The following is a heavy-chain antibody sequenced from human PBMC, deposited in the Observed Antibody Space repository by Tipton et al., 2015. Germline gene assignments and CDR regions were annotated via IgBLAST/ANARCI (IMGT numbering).Heavy chain of an antibody. Sequence: SLRLSCTASGITFSSYWMSWVRQAPGKGLEWIGQISHDGSERYYLDSMRGRFTISRDNAKNSLHLQMNTLRAEDTAVYHCARDVNGGYFDIWGQGTSVTVSP. J-gene: IGHJ3*02. D-gene: IGHD7-27*01. V-gene: IGHV3-7*01. CDR1: GITFSSYW. CDR3: ARDVNGGYFDI. CDR2: ISHDGSER.